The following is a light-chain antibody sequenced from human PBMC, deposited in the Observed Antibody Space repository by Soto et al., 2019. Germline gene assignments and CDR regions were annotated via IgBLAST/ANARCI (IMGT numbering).Light chain of an antibody. CDR3: QQSMSNLGT. V-gene: IGKV1-39*01. CDR2: AAS. CDR1: QSISNY. Sequence: DIQMTQSPSSLSASIGERVTITCRASQSISNYLNWFQQKPGEAPKLLIYAASSLPSGVLSRFSGSGSGTDFTLTISSLQREDFATYYCQQSMSNLGTFGPGTKVDIK. J-gene: IGKJ3*01.